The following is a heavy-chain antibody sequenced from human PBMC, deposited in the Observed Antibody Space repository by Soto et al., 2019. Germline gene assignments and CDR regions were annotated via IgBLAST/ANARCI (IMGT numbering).Heavy chain of an antibody. Sequence: PSETLSLTCTVSCGSVSSGSYYWSWIRQPPGKGLEWIGYIYYSGSTNYNPSLKSRVTISVDTSKNQFSLKLSSVTAADTAVYYCARGKLGYNWFDPWGQGTLVTVSS. CDR2: IYYSGST. CDR1: CGSVSSGSYY. J-gene: IGHJ5*02. D-gene: IGHD6-6*01. V-gene: IGHV4-61*01. CDR3: ARGKLGYNWFDP.